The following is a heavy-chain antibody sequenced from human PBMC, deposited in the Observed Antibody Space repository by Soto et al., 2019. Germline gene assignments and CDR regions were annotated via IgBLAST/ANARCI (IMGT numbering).Heavy chain of an antibody. CDR2: INPDNGDT. V-gene: IGHV1-18*01. CDR1: GYTFSNFG. Sequence: QVQLVQSGAEVKKPGASLKVSCKASGYTFSNFGVSWVRQAPGQGLEWIGWINPDNGDTNYGQKFQGRATMTTDTFTNTAYMEVRGLRSDDTAVYYCARGVRVSAYLAYDMDVWGEGTTVTVSS. CDR3: ARGVRVSAYLAYDMDV. J-gene: IGHJ6*01. D-gene: IGHD3-10*02.